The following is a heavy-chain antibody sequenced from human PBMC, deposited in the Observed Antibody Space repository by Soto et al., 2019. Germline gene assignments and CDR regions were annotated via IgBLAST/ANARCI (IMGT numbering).Heavy chain of an antibody. CDR3: AKRSSSSTFDY. V-gene: IGHV3-23*01. D-gene: IGHD6-6*01. J-gene: IGHJ4*02. Sequence: GGSLRLSCAASGFTFSSYVMHWVRQAPGKGLEWVAVISGSDDSTYYADSVKGRFTISRDNSKNTLYLQMNSLRAEDTAVYYCAKRSSSSTFDYWGQGTLVTVSS. CDR2: ISGSDDST. CDR1: GFTFSSYV.